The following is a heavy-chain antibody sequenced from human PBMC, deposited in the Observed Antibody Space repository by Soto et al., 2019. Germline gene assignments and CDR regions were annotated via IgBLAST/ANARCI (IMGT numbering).Heavy chain of an antibody. CDR2: IYYSGST. Sequence: SETLSLTCTVSGGSISSYYWSWIRQPPGKGLEWIGYIYYSGSTNYNPSLKSRVTISVDTSKNQFSLKLSSVTAADTAVYYCARRYDFWSGYLYYYNMDVWGKGTTVTVSS. V-gene: IGHV4-59*08. J-gene: IGHJ6*03. CDR3: ARRYDFWSGYLYYYNMDV. D-gene: IGHD3-3*01. CDR1: GGSISSYY.